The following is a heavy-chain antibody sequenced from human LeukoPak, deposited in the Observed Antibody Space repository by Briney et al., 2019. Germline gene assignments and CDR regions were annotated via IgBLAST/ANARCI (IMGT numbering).Heavy chain of an antibody. CDR2: INHSGST. CDR1: GGSFSGYS. V-gene: IGHV4-34*01. J-gene: IGHJ4*02. D-gene: IGHD3-3*01. Sequence: SETLSLTCAVYGGSFSGYSWSWIRQPPGKGLEWIGEINHSGSTNYNPSLKSRVTISVDTSKNQFSLKLSSVTAADTAVYYCARVTIFGVVSNQFDYWGQGTLVTVSS. CDR3: ARVTIFGVVSNQFDY.